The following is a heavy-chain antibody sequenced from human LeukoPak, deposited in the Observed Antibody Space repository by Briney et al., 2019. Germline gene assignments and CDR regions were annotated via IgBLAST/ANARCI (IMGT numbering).Heavy chain of an antibody. Sequence: GGSLRLACAASGFIFTDAWIGWVRHTPGKGREWVGRINTTLDGGTTDYAAPVKGRFTITRHYSNNSVHLQKDSLKTEGTAVYYCTTSGTPFQFWGQGALVTVSS. V-gene: IGHV3-15*01. D-gene: IGHD3-10*01. J-gene: IGHJ1*01. CDR1: GFIFTDAW. CDR2: INTTLDGGTT. CDR3: TTSGTPFQF.